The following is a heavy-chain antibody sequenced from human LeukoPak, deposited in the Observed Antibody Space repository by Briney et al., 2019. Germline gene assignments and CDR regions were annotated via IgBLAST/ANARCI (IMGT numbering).Heavy chain of an antibody. D-gene: IGHD3-22*01. J-gene: IGHJ3*01. CDR1: GFIFSSYS. CDR3: AKVRSTMIVVVPHGSDFDL. V-gene: IGHV3-21*01. Sequence: GGSLRLSCAGSGFIFSSYSMNWVRQAPGKGLEWVSSITSSSSYIYYADSVKGRFTISRDNAKNSLYLQMNSLRAEETAVYYCAKVRSTMIVVVPHGSDFDLWGQGTMVTVSS. CDR2: ITSSSSYI.